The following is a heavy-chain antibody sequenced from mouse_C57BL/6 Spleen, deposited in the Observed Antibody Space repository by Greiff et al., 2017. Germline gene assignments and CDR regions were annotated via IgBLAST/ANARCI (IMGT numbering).Heavy chain of an antibody. J-gene: IGHJ1*03. Sequence: VKLMESGPGLVQPSQSLSITCTVSGFSLTSYGVHWVRQSPGKGLEWLGGIWSGGSTDYNAAFISRLSISKDNSKSQVFFKMNSLQADDTAIYYCARNLDYYGSRGGYFEVWGTGTTVTVSS. CDR1: GFSLTSYG. D-gene: IGHD1-1*01. V-gene: IGHV2-2*01. CDR2: IWSGGST. CDR3: ARNLDYYGSRGGYFEV.